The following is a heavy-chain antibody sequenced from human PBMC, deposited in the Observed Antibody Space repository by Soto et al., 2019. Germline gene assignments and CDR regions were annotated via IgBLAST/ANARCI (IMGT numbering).Heavy chain of an antibody. CDR3: VRVYMNIWPS. CDR1: GVSFSASY. D-gene: IGHD1-20*01. Sequence: QVQLQQWGAGLLKPSETLSLTCAVYGVSFSASYWVWIRQPPEKGLEWIGQIHHSGSTIYTPSLKSRVTISVETSMSQFSLTLTSVTAAGTSVDYWVRVYMNIWPSWGQGTLVTVSS. CDR2: IHHSGST. J-gene: IGHJ5*02. V-gene: IGHV4-34*01.